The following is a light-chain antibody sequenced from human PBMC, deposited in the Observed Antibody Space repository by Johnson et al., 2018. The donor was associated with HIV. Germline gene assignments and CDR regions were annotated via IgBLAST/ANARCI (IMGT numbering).Light chain of an antibody. CDR3: GTWDSSLTAG. CDR2: ENN. Sequence: QSVLTQPPSVSAAPGQKVTISCSGSSSNIGNNYVSWYQQLPGTAPKLLIYENNKRPSGIPDRFSGSKSGTSATLGITGLPTGDEADYYCGTWDSSLTAGFGPGTKVTGL. CDR1: SSNIGNNY. V-gene: IGLV1-51*02. J-gene: IGLJ1*01.